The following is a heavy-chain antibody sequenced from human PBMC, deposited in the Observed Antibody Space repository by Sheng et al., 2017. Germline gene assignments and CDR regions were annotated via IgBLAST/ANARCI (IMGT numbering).Heavy chain of an antibody. Sequence: QVQLQESGPGLVKPSQTLSLTCAVSGGSISSGGYYWSWIRQHPGKGLEWIGYIYYSGSTYYNPSLKSRVTISVDTSKNQFSLKLSSVTAADTAVYYCARDSAPFYGSGSGCFDYWGQGTLVTVSS. CDR3: ARDSAPFYGSGSGCFDY. V-gene: IGHV4-31*11. D-gene: IGHD3-10*01. CDR1: GGSISSGGYY. CDR2: IYYSGST. J-gene: IGHJ4*02.